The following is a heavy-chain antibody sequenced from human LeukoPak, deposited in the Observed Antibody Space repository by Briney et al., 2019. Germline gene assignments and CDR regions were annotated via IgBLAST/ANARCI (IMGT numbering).Heavy chain of an antibody. J-gene: IGHJ6*02. CDR3: ATAPILRGEGGEHYKYCMDV. Sequence: SETLSLTCGVSVGSISSGNWWSWVRQSPGKGLEWIGEIYHNRTPNYNPSLKSRVTISADTFKNHFSLKLTSVTAADTAVYYCATAPILRGEGGEHYKYCMDVWGQGTTVTVSS. V-gene: IGHV4/OR15-8*01. CDR2: IYHNRTP. CDR1: VGSISSGNW. D-gene: IGHD2-2*02.